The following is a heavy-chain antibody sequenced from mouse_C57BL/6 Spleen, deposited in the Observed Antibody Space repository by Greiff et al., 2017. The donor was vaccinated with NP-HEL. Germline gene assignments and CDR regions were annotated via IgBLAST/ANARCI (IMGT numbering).Heavy chain of an antibody. V-gene: IGHV1-81*01. D-gene: IGHD2-5*01. Sequence: QVQLKESGAELARPGASVKLSCKASGYTFTSYGISWVKQRTGQGLEWIGEIYPRSGNTYYNEKFKGKATLTADKSSSTAYMELRSLTSEDSAVYFCARGAYYSNSYFDYWGQGTTLTVSS. J-gene: IGHJ2*01. CDR1: GYTFTSYG. CDR3: ARGAYYSNSYFDY. CDR2: IYPRSGNT.